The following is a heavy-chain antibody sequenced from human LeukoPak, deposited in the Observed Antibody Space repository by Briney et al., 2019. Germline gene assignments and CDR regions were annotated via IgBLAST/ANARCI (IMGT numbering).Heavy chain of an antibody. CDR3: ARGGYCSGGSCYSGYLQH. D-gene: IGHD2-15*01. V-gene: IGHV4-30-2*05. CDR2: IYQSGST. Sequence: SETLSLTCTVSGGSISSGGYSWSWIRQPPGKGLEWIGYIYQSGSTYYNPSLKSRVTISVDTSQNQFSLKLGSVTAADTAVYYCARGGYCSGGSCYSGYLQHWGQGTLVTVSS. J-gene: IGHJ1*01. CDR1: GGSISSGGYS.